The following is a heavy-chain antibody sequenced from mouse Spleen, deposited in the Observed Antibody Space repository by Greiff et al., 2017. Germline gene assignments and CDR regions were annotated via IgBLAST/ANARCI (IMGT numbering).Heavy chain of an antibody. CDR2: ISSGGSYT. Sequence: EVKLVESGGDLVKPGGSLKLSCAASGFTFSSYGMSWVRQTPDKRLEWVATISSGGSYTYYPDSVKGRFTISRDNAKNTLYLQMSSLKSEDTAMYYCARHNGNHFDYWGQGTTLTVSS. D-gene: IGHD4-1*01. CDR3: ARHNGNHFDY. V-gene: IGHV5-6*01. CDR1: GFTFSSYG. J-gene: IGHJ2*01.